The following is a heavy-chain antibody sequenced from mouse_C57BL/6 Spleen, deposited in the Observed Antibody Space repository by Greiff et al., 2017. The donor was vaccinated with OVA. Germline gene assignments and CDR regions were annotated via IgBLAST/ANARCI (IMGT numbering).Heavy chain of an antibody. V-gene: IGHV1-82*01. CDR1: GYAFSSSW. CDR3: ARLYYSNYHWYFDV. Sequence: VQLQQSGPELVKPGASVKISCKASGYAFSSSWMNWVKQRPGKGLEWIGRIYPGDGDTNYNGKFKGKATLTADKSSSTAYMQLSSLTSEDSAVYFCARLYYSNYHWYFDVWGTGTTVTVSS. CDR2: IYPGDGDT. J-gene: IGHJ1*03. D-gene: IGHD2-5*01.